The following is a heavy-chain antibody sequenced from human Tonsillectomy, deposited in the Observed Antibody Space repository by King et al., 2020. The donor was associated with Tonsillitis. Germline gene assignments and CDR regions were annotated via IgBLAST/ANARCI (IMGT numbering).Heavy chain of an antibody. J-gene: IGHJ6*03. Sequence: VQLVESGAEVKKPGASVKVSCKASGYTFTGYYMHWVRQAPGQGLEWMGWINPNSGGTNYAQKFQGRVTMTRDTSISTAYMELSRVRSDDTAVYYCARGSGLKDLGSKYYYYYIDVWGKGTTVAVSS. D-gene: IGHD2-8*02. V-gene: IGHV1-2*02. CDR3: ARGSGLKDLGSKYYYYYIDV. CDR2: INPNSGGT. CDR1: GYTFTGYY.